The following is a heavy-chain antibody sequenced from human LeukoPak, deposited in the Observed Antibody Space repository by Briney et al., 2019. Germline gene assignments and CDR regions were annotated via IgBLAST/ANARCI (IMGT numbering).Heavy chain of an antibody. J-gene: IGHJ5*02. CDR1: GGSFSGYY. V-gene: IGHV4-59*10. CDR2: IYTSGST. CDR3: ARERGYYGSGRSFLWFDP. Sequence: SETLSLTCAVYGGSFSGYYWSWIRQPAGKGLEWIGRIYTSGSTNYNPSLKSRVTMSVDTSKNQFSLKLSSVTAADAAVYYCARERGYYGSGRSFLWFDPWGQGTLVTVSS. D-gene: IGHD3-10*01.